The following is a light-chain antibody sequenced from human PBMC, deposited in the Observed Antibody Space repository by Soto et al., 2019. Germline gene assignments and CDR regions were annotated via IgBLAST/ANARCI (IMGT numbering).Light chain of an antibody. V-gene: IGKV3-20*01. Sequence: EVVLTQSPGTLSLSPGERATLSCRASQRIGSNYLAWFQLRPGQPPRLLIYSAYNRNTGVPDRFNGSGSGTDFTLTITRLEPEDSAVYSCQQYNTWPYTFGQGTKLEIK. CDR1: QRIGSNY. J-gene: IGKJ2*01. CDR3: QQYNTWPYT. CDR2: SAY.